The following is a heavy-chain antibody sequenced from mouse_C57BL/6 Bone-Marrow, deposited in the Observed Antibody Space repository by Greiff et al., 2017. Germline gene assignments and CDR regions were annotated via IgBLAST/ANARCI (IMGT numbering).Heavy chain of an antibody. D-gene: IGHD2-1*01. CDR3: STIYGNYEGVAY. CDR2: ISDGGSYT. V-gene: IGHV5-4*03. J-gene: IGHJ3*01. CDR1: GFTFSSYA. Sequence: DVMLVESGGGLVKPGGSLKLSCAASGFTFSSYAMSWVRQTPEKRLEWVATISDGGSYTYYPDKVKGRFTITRENAKNNLYLQMSHLKSEDTAMYYGSTIYGNYEGVAYWGQGTLVTVSA.